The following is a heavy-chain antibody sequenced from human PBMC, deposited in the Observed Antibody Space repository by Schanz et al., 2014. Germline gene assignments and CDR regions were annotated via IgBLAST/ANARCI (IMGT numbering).Heavy chain of an antibody. Sequence: EVQLVESGGGLVQPGGSLRLSCAASGFTFSTYWMSWVRQAPGKGLEWVANIKQDESERSYVDSVKGRFTISRDNAKNSLYLQMNSLRVEDTALYFCAKSISHCRSTGCFPDYWGQGTLVTVSS. CDR1: GFTFSTYW. CDR2: IKQDESER. D-gene: IGHD2-2*01. J-gene: IGHJ4*02. CDR3: AKSISHCRSTGCFPDY. V-gene: IGHV3-7*01.